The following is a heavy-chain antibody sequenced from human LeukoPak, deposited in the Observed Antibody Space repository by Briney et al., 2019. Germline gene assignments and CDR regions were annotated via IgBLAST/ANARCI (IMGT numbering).Heavy chain of an antibody. J-gene: IGHJ6*03. V-gene: IGHV3-64*01. D-gene: IGHD3-10*01. CDR1: GFSLSRYA. CDR3: ARRFGELLNYMDV. Sequence: GGSLRLSCAASGFSLSRYAMHWVRQAPGKGLEYVSAIGGRGDTTYYANSVKGRFTISRDTSKNTLYLQMGSLRAEDMAVYYCARRFGELLNYMDVWGKGTTVTVSS. CDR2: IGGRGDTT.